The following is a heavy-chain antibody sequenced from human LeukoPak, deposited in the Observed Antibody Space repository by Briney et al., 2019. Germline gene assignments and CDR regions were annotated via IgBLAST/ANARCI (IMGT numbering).Heavy chain of an antibody. Sequence: SETLSLTCTASNGSINNYYWSWIRQPAGKGLEWIGRIYISGSTNYNPSLKSRVTMSVDTSRNQFSLKLSSMTAADTAVYYCARLKVGAPGWYFDLWGRGTLVTVSS. CDR3: ARLKVGAPGWYFDL. J-gene: IGHJ2*01. V-gene: IGHV4-4*07. D-gene: IGHD1-26*01. CDR2: IYISGST. CDR1: NGSINNYY.